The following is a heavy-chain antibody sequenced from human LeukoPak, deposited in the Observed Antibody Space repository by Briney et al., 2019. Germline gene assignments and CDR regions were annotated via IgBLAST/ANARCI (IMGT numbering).Heavy chain of an antibody. D-gene: IGHD2-2*01. CDR3: ARVPSGYCSSTSCLYFDY. CDR2: MNPNSGNT. Sequence: ASVKVSCKASGYTFTSYDINWVRQATGQGLEWMGWMNPNSGNTGYAQKFQGRVTITRNTSISTAYMELSSLRSEDTAVYYCARVPSGYCSSTSCLYFDYWGQGTLVTVSS. J-gene: IGHJ4*02. V-gene: IGHV1-8*03. CDR1: GYTFTSYD.